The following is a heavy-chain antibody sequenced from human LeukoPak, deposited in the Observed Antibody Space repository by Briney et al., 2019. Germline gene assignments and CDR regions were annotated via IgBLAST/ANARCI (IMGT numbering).Heavy chain of an antibody. J-gene: IGHJ4*02. V-gene: IGHV3-23*01. D-gene: IGHD3-9*01. Sequence: GGSLRLSCAASGFTFSSYAMSWVRQAPGKGLEWVSAISGSGGSTYYADSVKGRFTISRDNSKNTLYLQMNSLRAEDTAVYYCARSYDWAIFQYGGQGTLVTVSS. CDR2: ISGSGGST. CDR3: ARSYDWAIFQY. CDR1: GFTFSSYA.